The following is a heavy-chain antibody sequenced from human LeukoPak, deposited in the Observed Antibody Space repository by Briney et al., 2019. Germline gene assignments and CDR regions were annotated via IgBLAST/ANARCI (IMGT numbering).Heavy chain of an antibody. J-gene: IGHJ4*02. V-gene: IGHV4-59*08. D-gene: IGHD1-26*01. CDR2: IYYSGST. CDR3: ARLEWGGAVFDY. CDR1: GGSIGSYY. Sequence: SETLSLTCTVSGGSIGSYYWSWIRQPPGKGLEWIGYIYYSGSTNYNPSLKSRVTISVDTSKNQFSLKLSSVTAADTAVYYCARLEWGGAVFDYWGQGTLVTVSS.